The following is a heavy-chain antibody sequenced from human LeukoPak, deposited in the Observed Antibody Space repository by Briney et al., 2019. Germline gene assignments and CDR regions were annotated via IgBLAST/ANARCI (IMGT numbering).Heavy chain of an antibody. V-gene: IGHV1-8*01. Sequence: WASVKVSCKASGYTFTSYDINWVRQATGQGLEWMGWMNPNSGNTGYAQKFQDRVTMTRNTSISTAYMELSSLRSADTAVYYCARALYDFWSGYYPGGYWGQGTLVTVSS. CDR1: GYTFTSYD. CDR2: MNPNSGNT. J-gene: IGHJ4*02. CDR3: ARALYDFWSGYYPGGY. D-gene: IGHD3-3*01.